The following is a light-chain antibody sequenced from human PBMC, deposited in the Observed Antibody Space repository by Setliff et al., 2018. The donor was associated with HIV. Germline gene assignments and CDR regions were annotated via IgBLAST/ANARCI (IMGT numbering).Light chain of an antibody. CDR1: SSDVGGYNY. CDR2: DVS. CDR3: LSHTSRSTYV. J-gene: IGLJ1*01. Sequence: QSALAQPASVSGSPGQSITISCTGTSSDVGGYNYVSWYQLHPGKAPKLMIFDVSERPSGVSNRFSGSKSGNTASLTISGLQAEDEANYYCLSHTSRSTYVFGTGTKVT. V-gene: IGLV2-14*03.